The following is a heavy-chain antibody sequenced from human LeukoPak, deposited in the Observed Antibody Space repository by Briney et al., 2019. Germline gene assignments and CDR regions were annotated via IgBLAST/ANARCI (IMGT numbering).Heavy chain of an antibody. Sequence: ASVKVSCKASGYTFTGYYMHWVRQAPGQGLEWMGWINPNSGGTNYAQKFQGRVTMTRDTSSSTAYMELSRRRSDDTAVYYCAREHSGSYFDYWGQGTLVTVSS. CDR2: INPNSGGT. V-gene: IGHV1-2*02. CDR1: GYTFTGYY. CDR3: AREHSGSYFDY. D-gene: IGHD1-26*01. J-gene: IGHJ4*02.